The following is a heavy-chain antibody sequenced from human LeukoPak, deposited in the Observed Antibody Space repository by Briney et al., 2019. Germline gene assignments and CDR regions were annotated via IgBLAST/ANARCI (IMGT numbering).Heavy chain of an antibody. CDR2: ISGSGGST. CDR1: GFTFISYA. D-gene: IGHD2-21*01. CDR3: AKGTYYPNYYFDY. J-gene: IGHJ4*02. V-gene: IGHV3-23*01. Sequence: GGSLRLSCAASGFTFISYAMSWVRQAPGKGLEWVSTISGSGGSTYYADSVKGRFTISRDNSKNTPYLQMNSLRAENTAVYYCAKGTYYPNYYFDYWGLGTLVTVSS.